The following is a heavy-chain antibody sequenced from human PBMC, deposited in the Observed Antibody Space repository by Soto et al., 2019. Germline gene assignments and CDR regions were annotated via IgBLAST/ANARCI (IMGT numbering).Heavy chain of an antibody. CDR3: AHSPFYYDILTGYHPWPSFDY. V-gene: IGHV2-5*02. CDR1: GFSLSTSGAG. D-gene: IGHD3-9*01. J-gene: IGHJ4*02. CDR2: IYWDDDK. Sequence: GSGPTLVNPTQPLTLTCTFSGFSLSTSGAGVGWIRQPPGKALEWLALIYWDDDKRYSPSLKSRLTITKDTYKNQVVLTMTNMDPVDTATYYCAHSPFYYDILTGYHPWPSFDYWGQGTLVTVSS.